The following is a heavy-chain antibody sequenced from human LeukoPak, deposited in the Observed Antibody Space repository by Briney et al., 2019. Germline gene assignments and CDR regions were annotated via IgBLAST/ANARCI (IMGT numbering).Heavy chain of an antibody. J-gene: IGHJ3*02. Sequence: GGSLRLSCAASGFVFSDYYMHWVRQAPGKGLVWVSHINGDGSNVNYADSVKGRFTISRDNSKNTLYLQMNSLRAEDTAVYYCARGLEGGDSSGFYPDAFDIWGQGTMVTVSS. CDR2: INGDGSNV. D-gene: IGHD3-22*01. CDR1: GFVFSDYY. CDR3: ARGLEGGDSSGFYPDAFDI. V-gene: IGHV3-74*01.